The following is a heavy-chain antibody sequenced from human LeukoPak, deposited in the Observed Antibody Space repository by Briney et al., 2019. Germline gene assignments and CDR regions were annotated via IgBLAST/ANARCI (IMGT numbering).Heavy chain of an antibody. CDR1: GFTFSSYW. V-gene: IGHV3-74*01. J-gene: IGHJ4*02. CDR2: ISTDVSVT. D-gene: IGHD1-26*01. CDR3: TRAGLMGAADY. Sequence: GGSLRLSCAASGFTFSSYWMHWVRQAPGKGLVWVSCISTDVSVTSYADSVKGRFTISRNNAKNTLYLQMNSLRVEDTAVYYCTRAGLMGAADYWGQGTLVTVSS.